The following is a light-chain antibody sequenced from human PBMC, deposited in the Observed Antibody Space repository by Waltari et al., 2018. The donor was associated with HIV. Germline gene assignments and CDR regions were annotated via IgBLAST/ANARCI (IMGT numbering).Light chain of an antibody. Sequence: SYDLTQPPSVSVSSGPTATVTYSGVNLGHQYVSWYQQRSGQSPVLVIYQDTKRPPGIPERFFGSTSENTATLTINETQPLDEAHYSCQAWDSGTIVFGGGTSLTVL. CDR3: QAWDSGTIV. J-gene: IGLJ3*02. V-gene: IGLV3-1*01. CDR2: QDT. CDR1: NLGHQY.